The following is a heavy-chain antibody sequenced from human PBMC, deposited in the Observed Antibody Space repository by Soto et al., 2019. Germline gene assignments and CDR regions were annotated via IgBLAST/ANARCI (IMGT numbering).Heavy chain of an antibody. V-gene: IGHV1-18*01. Sequence: GASVKVSCKASGYTLTSYGISWVRQAPGQGLEWMGWISAYNGNTNYAQKLQGRVTMTTDTSTSTAYMELRSLRSDDTAVYYCARGWFGEFVHYFDYWGQGTLVTVSS. CDR3: ARGWFGEFVHYFDY. CDR1: GYTLTSYG. CDR2: ISAYNGNT. D-gene: IGHD3-10*01. J-gene: IGHJ4*02.